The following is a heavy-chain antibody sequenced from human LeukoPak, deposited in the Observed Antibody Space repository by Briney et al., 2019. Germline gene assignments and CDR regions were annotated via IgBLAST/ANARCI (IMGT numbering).Heavy chain of an antibody. V-gene: IGHV3-21*01. J-gene: IGHJ5*02. CDR1: GFTFSSYS. Sequence: SGGSLRLSCAASGFTFSSYSMNWARQAPGKGLEWVSSISSSSSYIYYADSVKGRFTISRDNAKNSLYLQMNSLRAEDTAVYYCARGRLYDYGDYVLSWFDPWGQGTLVIVSS. CDR2: ISSSSSYI. D-gene: IGHD4-17*01. CDR3: ARGRLYDYGDYVLSWFDP.